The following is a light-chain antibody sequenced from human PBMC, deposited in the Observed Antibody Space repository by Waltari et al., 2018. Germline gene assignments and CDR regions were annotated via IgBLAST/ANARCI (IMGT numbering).Light chain of an antibody. Sequence: DIQMTQSPSTLSAFVGDRVTITCRASESINSWLAWYQEKPGKAPKLLIQKASNLESGVPSRFSGSGSGTEFTRTISSLQADDFATYYCQQYRINPWTFGQGTKVEI. V-gene: IGKV1-5*03. J-gene: IGKJ1*01. CDR1: ESINSW. CDR3: QQYRINPWT. CDR2: KAS.